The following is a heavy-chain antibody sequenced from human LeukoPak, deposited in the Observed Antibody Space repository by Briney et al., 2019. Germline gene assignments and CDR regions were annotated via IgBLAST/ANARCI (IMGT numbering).Heavy chain of an antibody. V-gene: IGHV1-18*01. CDR1: GYTFTNYG. CDR2: ISGYNGYT. Sequence: GASVKVSCKGSGYTFTNYGVSWVRQAPGQGLEWMGWISGYNGYTNYAQKFQFRVTMTTDTSTSTAYMELRSLTSDDTAVYYCARDKAVTTELTQYFHHWGQGTLVTVSS. J-gene: IGHJ1*01. CDR3: ARDKAVTTELTQYFHH. D-gene: IGHD4-11*01.